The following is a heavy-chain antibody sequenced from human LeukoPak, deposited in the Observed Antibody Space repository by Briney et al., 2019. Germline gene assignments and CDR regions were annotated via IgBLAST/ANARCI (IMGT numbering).Heavy chain of an antibody. CDR2: ISSSSSYI. CDR3: ARDLSSCSGDSCYETHFPYYFDY. Sequence: PGGSLRLSCAASGFTFSSYSMNWVRQAPGKGLEWVSSISSSSSYIYYADSVKGRFTISRDNAKNSLYLQMNSLRAEDTAVYYCARDLSSCSGDSCYETHFPYYFDYWGQGTLVTVSS. V-gene: IGHV3-21*01. D-gene: IGHD2-15*01. CDR1: GFTFSSYS. J-gene: IGHJ4*02.